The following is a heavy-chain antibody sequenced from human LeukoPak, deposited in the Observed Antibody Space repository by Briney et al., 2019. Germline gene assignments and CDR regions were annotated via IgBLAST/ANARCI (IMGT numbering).Heavy chain of an antibody. D-gene: IGHD3-3*01. J-gene: IGHJ4*02. CDR2: INHSGST. CDR3: ARGTHYDFWSGYYPYYFDY. CDR1: GGSFGDYY. Sequence: SETLSLTCAVYGGSFGDYYWSWIRQPPGKGLEWIGEINHSGSTNYNPSLKSRVTISVDTSKNQFSLKLSSVTAADTAVYYCARGTHYDFWSGYYPYYFDYWGQGTLVTVSS. V-gene: IGHV4-34*01.